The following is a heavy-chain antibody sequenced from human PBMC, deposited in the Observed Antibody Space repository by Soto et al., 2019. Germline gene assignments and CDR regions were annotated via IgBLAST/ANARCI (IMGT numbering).Heavy chain of an antibody. Sequence: SETLSLTCTVSGGSISSGGYYWSWIRQHPGKGLEWIGYIYYSGSTYYNPSLKSRVTISVDTSKNQFSLKLSSVTAADTAVYYCARDSLDYYGSGSYAFDIWGQGTMVTVSS. D-gene: IGHD3-10*01. CDR2: IYYSGST. J-gene: IGHJ3*02. CDR3: ARDSLDYYGSGSYAFDI. V-gene: IGHV4-31*03. CDR1: GGSISSGGYY.